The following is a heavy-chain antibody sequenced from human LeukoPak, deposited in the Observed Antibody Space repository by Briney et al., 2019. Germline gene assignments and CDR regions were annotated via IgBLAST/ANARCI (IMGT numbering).Heavy chain of an antibody. CDR2: ISYSGST. J-gene: IGHJ6*02. CDR1: GGSISGYY. V-gene: IGHV4-59*08. Sequence: SETLSLTCTVSGGSISGYYWSWIRQPPVKELEWIGYISYSGSTNYNPSLKSRVTISVDTSKNQFSLKLSSVTAADTAVYYCARQRSLVGNSYYYGVDVWGQGTTVTVSS. D-gene: IGHD2-15*01. CDR3: ARQRSLVGNSYYYGVDV.